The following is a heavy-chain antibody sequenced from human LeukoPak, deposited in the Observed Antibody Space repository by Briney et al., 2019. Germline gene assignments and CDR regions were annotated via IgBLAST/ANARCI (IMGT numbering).Heavy chain of an antibody. CDR2: FPPDGSSE. J-gene: IGHJ6*02. Sequence: GFLGPPCGSSWFPLHFFSLALVPPAPSQGPEWVAVFPPDGSSENYADSVRGRFTISRDNAKKTLYLQLNSLRPEDTAVYYCARCIVVIPVVRGGGYYGMDVWGQGTTVTVSS. D-gene: IGHD2-2*01. V-gene: IGHV3-30*16. CDR1: WFPLHFFS. CDR3: ARCIVVIPVVRGGGYYGMDV.